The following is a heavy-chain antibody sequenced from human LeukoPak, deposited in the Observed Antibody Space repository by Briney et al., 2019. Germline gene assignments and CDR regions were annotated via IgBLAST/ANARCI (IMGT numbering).Heavy chain of an antibody. Sequence: VASVKVSCKASGYTFTSYYMHWVRQAPGQGLKWMGIINPSGGSTSYAQKFQGRVTMTRDTSTSTVYMELSSLRSEDTAVYYCARQTYCTSTSCHYYYYYMDVWGKGTTVTISS. CDR1: GYTFTSYY. CDR2: INPSGGST. V-gene: IGHV1-46*01. J-gene: IGHJ6*03. D-gene: IGHD2-2*01. CDR3: ARQTYCTSTSCHYYYYYMDV.